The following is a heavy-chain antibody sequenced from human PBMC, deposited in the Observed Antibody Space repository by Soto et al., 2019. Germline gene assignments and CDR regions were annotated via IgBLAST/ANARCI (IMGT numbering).Heavy chain of an antibody. J-gene: IGHJ4*02. D-gene: IGHD1-1*01. CDR2: ISSSSSYI. CDR3: ARDVRLDGDYFDY. V-gene: IGHV3-21*01. Sequence: GGSLRLSCAASGFTFSSYSMNWVRQAPGKGLEWVSSISSSSSYIYYADSVKGRFTISRDNAKNSLYLQMNSLRAEDTAVYYCARDVRLDGDYFDYWGQGTLVTVSS. CDR1: GFTFSSYS.